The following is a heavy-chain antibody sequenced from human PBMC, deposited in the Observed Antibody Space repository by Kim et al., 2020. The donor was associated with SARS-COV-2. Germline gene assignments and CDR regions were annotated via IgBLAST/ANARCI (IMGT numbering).Heavy chain of an antibody. J-gene: IGHJ5*02. CDR3: AGGPVILWFRTHWFDP. D-gene: IGHD3-10*01. CDR2: INHSGST. V-gene: IGHV4-34*01. CDR1: GGSFSGYY. Sequence: SETLSLTCAVYGGSFSGYYWSWIRQPPGKGLEWIGEINHSGSTNYNPSLKRRVTITVDTSTNQFALQLNTVTAADAAVYYCAGGPVILWFRTHWFDPWG.